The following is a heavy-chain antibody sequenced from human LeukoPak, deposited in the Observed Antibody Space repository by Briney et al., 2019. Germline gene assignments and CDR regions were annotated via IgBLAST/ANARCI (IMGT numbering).Heavy chain of an antibody. V-gene: IGHV1-69*02. Sequence: SVKVSCKASGGTFSSYTISWVRQAPGQGLEWMGRIIPILGIANYAQKFQGRVTITADKSTSTAYMELSSLRSEDTAVYYCARGGSVYYYDSSGQFDYWGQGTLVTVSP. CDR1: GGTFSSYT. D-gene: IGHD3-22*01. CDR2: IIPILGIA. CDR3: ARGGSVYYYDSSGQFDY. J-gene: IGHJ4*02.